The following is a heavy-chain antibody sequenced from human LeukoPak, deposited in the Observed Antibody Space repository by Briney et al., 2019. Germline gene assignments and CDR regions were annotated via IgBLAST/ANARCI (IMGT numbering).Heavy chain of an antibody. CDR1: GYTFTSYD. CDR3: ARGLVALRGVWRWFDP. CDR2: MNPNSGNT. V-gene: IGHV1-8*01. D-gene: IGHD3-10*01. J-gene: IGHJ5*02. Sequence: ASVKVSCTASGYTFTSYDINWVRQATGQGLEWMGWMNPNSGNTGYAQTFQGRVTMTRNTSISTPYMEMSGLRSEDTAVYYCARGLVALRGVWRWFDPWGQGTLVTVSS.